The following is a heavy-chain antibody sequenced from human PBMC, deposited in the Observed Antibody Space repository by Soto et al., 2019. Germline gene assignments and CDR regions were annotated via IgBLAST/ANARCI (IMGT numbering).Heavy chain of an antibody. J-gene: IGHJ4*02. Sequence: SETLSLTCAVSGGSISSGGYSWSWIRQPPGKGLEWIGYIYHSGSTYYNPSLKSRVTISVDRSKNQFSLKLSSVTAADTAVYYCARVPDCRGQGTLVNVSS. CDR1: GGSISSGGYS. CDR3: ARVPDC. D-gene: IGHD2-2*01. V-gene: IGHV4-30-2*01. CDR2: IYHSGST.